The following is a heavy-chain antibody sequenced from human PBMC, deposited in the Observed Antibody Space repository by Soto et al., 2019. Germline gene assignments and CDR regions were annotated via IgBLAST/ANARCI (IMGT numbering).Heavy chain of an antibody. D-gene: IGHD3-10*01. Sequence: PSETLSLTCSVSGDSIGRYYWSWSRQPPGKGLEWLGYVYYTGSTNYNPSLKSRVAISVDTSKSQFSLKLSSVTAADTAVYYCARAGVITYDSGSYSNAYYFDYWGQGALVTVSS. CDR2: VYYTGST. CDR1: GDSIGRYY. CDR3: ARAGVITYDSGSYSNAYYFDY. J-gene: IGHJ4*02. V-gene: IGHV4-59*01.